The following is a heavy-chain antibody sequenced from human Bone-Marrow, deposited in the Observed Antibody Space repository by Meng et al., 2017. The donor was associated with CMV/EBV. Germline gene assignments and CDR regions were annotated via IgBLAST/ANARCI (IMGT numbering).Heavy chain of an antibody. Sequence: GESLKISCAASGFTVSSNYMSWVRQAPGKGLEWVSVIYSGGSTYYADSVKGRFTISRDNSKNTLYLQMNSLRAEDTAVYYCARDSGSYTPFGYYYYGMDVWGQGTTVTVSS. V-gene: IGHV3-66*02. D-gene: IGHD1-26*01. J-gene: IGHJ6*02. CDR3: ARDSGSYTPFGYYYYGMDV. CDR1: GFTVSSNY. CDR2: IYSGGST.